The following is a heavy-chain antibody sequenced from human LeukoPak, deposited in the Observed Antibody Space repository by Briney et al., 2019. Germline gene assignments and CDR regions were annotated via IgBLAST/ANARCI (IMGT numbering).Heavy chain of an antibody. CDR1: GFTVRRKY. CDR2: IYSGGGT. D-gene: IGHD2-21*01. V-gene: IGHV3-53*01. CDR3: AGVYSLMDRAEYYFDS. J-gene: IGHJ4*02. Sequence: PGVSLTLFCGASGFTVRRKYMRWVRQAPGKGLEWVSVIYSGGGTNSADSVKGRFTISRDNSKNTLYLQMNSLRAEDTAVYYCAGVYSLMDRAEYYFDSWGQGTLVTVSS.